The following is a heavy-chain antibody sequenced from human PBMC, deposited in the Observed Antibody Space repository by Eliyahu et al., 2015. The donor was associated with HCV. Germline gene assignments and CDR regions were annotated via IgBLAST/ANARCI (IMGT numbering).Heavy chain of an antibody. D-gene: IGHD6-19*01. V-gene: IGHV4-59*01. J-gene: IGHJ5*02. CDR2: XHYSGST. Sequence: QVQLQESGPGLVKPSETLSLTCTVSGGSITXYYWAWXRQPPGKGLXWIGYXHYSGSTNYHPSLKSRVTMSVDTSKNQFSLNLTSVTAADTAVYYCASGGGGIAVAGTGGWFDPWGQGTLVTVSS. CDR3: ASGGGGIAVAGTGGWFDP. CDR1: GGSITXYY.